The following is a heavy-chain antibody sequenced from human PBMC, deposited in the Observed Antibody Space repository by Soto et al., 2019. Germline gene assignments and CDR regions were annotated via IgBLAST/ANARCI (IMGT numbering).Heavy chain of an antibody. CDR3: ANLRSGGSGSYLGLYI. Sequence: EVQLVESGGGLVQPGRSLRLSCAASGFTFDDYAMHWVRQAPGTGLEWVSGISWNSGSIGYADSVKGRFTISRDNAKNYLYLQMNSLRAEYTALYYSANLRSGGSGSYLGLYIWGQGTMVTVSS. J-gene: IGHJ3*02. V-gene: IGHV3-9*01. D-gene: IGHD3-10*01. CDR1: GFTFDDYA. CDR2: ISWNSGSI.